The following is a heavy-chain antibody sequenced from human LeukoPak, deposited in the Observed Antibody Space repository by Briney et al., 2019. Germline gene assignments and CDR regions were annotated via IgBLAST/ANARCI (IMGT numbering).Heavy chain of an antibody. V-gene: IGHV4-59*01. CDR1: GGSISSYY. CDR3: ASGGYCSSSSCYPKWFDP. D-gene: IGHD2-2*01. Sequence: SETLSLTCSVSGGSISSYYLSWIRQPPGKGLEWIGSVYHSGSTNYNPSLKSRVTISVDTSKNQFSLKLRSVTAADTAIYYCASGGYCSSSSCYPKWFDPWGQGTLATVSS. CDR2: VYHSGST. J-gene: IGHJ5*02.